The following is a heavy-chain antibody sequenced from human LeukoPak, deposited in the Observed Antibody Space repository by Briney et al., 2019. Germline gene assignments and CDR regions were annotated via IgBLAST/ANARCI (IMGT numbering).Heavy chain of an antibody. Sequence: PSETLSLTCTVSGGSISSYYWSWIRQPAGKGLEWIGRIYTSGSTNYNPSLKSRVTMSVDTSKNQFSLKLSSVTGADTAVYYCARSGYCSSTSCYNTGDFDYWGQGTLVTVSS. CDR1: GGSISSYY. CDR3: ARSGYCSSTSCYNTGDFDY. D-gene: IGHD2-2*02. J-gene: IGHJ4*02. V-gene: IGHV4-4*07. CDR2: IYTSGST.